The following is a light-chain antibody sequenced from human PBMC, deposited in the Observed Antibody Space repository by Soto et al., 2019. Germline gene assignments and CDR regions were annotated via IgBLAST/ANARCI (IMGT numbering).Light chain of an antibody. Sequence: EIVLTQSPATLSLSPGERATLSCRASQSVSSYLAWYQQKPGQAPRLLIYDASNRATGIPARFSGSGSGTDFTLTISSLEPEDSAVYYCQQRSNWPAVTFGPGTKVDIK. V-gene: IGKV3-11*01. CDR1: QSVSSY. J-gene: IGKJ3*01. CDR2: DAS. CDR3: QQRSNWPAVT.